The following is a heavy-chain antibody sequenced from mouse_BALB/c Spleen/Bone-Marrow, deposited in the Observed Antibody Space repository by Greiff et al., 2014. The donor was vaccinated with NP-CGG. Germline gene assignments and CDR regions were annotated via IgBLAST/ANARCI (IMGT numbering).Heavy chain of an antibody. V-gene: IGHV2-6-5*01. D-gene: IGHD1-1*01. CDR3: AKHDTTVVLDY. CDR2: IWGGGIT. CDR1: GFSLTDYG. J-gene: IGHJ2*01. Sequence: VMLVESGPGLVAPSQSLSITCTVSGFSLTDYGVSWIHQPPGKGLEWLGVIWGGGITYYNSTLKSRLSISKDNSKSQVFLKMNSLQTDDTAMYYCAKHDTTVVLDYWGQGTTLTVSS.